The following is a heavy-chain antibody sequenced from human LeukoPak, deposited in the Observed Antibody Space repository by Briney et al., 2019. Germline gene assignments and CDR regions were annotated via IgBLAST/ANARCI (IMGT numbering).Heavy chain of an antibody. Sequence: GASVKVSCKASGYTFTGYYMHWVRQAPGQGLEWMGWINPNSGGTNYAQKFQGRVTMTRDTSISTAYMELSRLRSDDTAVYYCARAAAEDYGSGSYDYWGQGTLVTVSS. J-gene: IGHJ4*02. CDR1: GYTFTGYY. V-gene: IGHV1-2*02. CDR3: ARAAAEDYGSGSYDY. D-gene: IGHD3-10*01. CDR2: INPNSGGT.